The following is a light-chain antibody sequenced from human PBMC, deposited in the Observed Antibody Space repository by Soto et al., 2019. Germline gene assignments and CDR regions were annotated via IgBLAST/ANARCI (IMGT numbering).Light chain of an antibody. CDR3: QQYNNWPPRFT. V-gene: IGKV3-15*01. J-gene: IGKJ3*01. CDR2: GAS. CDR1: QSVSSN. Sequence: EIVMTQSPATLSVSPGERATLSCRASQSVSSNLAWYQQKPGQAPRLLIYGASTRATGIPARFSGSGSGTEFALTISSLQSEDFAVYYCQQYNNWPPRFTFGPGTKVHIK.